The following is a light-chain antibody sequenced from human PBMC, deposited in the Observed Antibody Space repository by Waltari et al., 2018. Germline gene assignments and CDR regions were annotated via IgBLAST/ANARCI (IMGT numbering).Light chain of an antibody. V-gene: IGKV1-8*01. Sequence: AIRMTQSPSSFSASIGDRVTITCRASQDIGSYLAWYQQKTGKAPNLLIYEASALQSVVPSRFGGSGSGTDFTLSISCLQSEDFATYYCQQYYTFPLTFGGGTKVAIK. CDR3: QQYYTFPLT. CDR2: EAS. J-gene: IGKJ4*01. CDR1: QDIGSY.